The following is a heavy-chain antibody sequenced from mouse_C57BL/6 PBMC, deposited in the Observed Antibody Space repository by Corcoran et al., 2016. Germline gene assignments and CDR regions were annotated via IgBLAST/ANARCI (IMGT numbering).Heavy chain of an antibody. CDR2: IYPGDGDT. D-gene: IGHD1-1*01. V-gene: IGHV1-80*01. CDR3: ERLGDYGGSSLDY. Sequence: QVQLQQSGAELVKPGASVKISCKASGYAFSSYWMNWVKQRPGKGLEWIGQIYPGDGDTNYNGKFKGKATLTADKSSSTAYMQLSSLTSEDSAVYFCERLGDYGGSSLDYGGQGTILTVSS. CDR1: GYAFSSYW. J-gene: IGHJ2*01.